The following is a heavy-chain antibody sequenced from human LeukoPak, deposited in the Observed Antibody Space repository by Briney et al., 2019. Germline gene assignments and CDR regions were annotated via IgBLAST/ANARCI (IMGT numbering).Heavy chain of an antibody. D-gene: IGHD6-19*01. CDR2: INHSGST. Sequence: SETLSLTCTVSGGSISSYYWSWIRQPPGKGLEWIGEINHSGSTNYNPSLKSRVTISVDTSKNQFSLKLSSVTAADTAVYYCASGYNQWPPKPYYYGMDVWGQGTTVTVSS. J-gene: IGHJ6*02. CDR1: GGSISSYY. V-gene: IGHV4-34*01. CDR3: ASGYNQWPPKPYYYGMDV.